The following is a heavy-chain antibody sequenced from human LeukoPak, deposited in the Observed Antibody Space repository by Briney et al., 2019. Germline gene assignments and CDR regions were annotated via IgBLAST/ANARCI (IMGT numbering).Heavy chain of an antibody. CDR3: ARRVGNSKLDY. V-gene: IGHV5-51*01. CDR2: IYPSDSDT. CDR1: GDTSTSYW. D-gene: IGHD1-26*01. J-gene: IGHJ4*02. Sequence: GESLKISCKASGDTSTSYWIAWVRQLPGKGLEWMGIIYPSDSDTRYSPSFQGQVTISVDKSISTAYLQWSSLKASDTAIYYCARRVGNSKLDYWGQGTLVTVSS.